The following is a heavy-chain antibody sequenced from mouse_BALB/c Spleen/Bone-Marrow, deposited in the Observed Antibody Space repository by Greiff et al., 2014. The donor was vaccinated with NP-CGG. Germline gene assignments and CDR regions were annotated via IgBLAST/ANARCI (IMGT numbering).Heavy chain of an antibody. J-gene: IGHJ2*01. CDR3: AGAGWYDY. CDR1: GYSFTDYT. D-gene: IGHD1-1*02. Sequence: VQLKESGPELVMPGSSVKMSCKTSGYSFTDYTIHWVKQSHGKSLEWIGGFNPNNGGANYNQKFKDKATLTLDKSSRTAYMEFCSLTFEDSAVYYCAGAGWYDYWGQGTTLTVSS. CDR2: FNPNNGGA. V-gene: IGHV1-22*01.